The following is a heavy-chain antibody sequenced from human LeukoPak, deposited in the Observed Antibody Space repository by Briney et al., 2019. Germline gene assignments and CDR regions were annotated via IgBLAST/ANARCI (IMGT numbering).Heavy chain of an antibody. D-gene: IGHD6-13*01. J-gene: IGHJ4*02. CDR2: IYHSGST. Sequence: KPSETLSLTCAVSGGSISSGGYSWSWIRQPPGKGLEWIGYIYHSGSTYYNPSLKSRVTISVDRSKNQFSLKLSSVTAADTAVYYCARIAAGSNYYFDYWGQGTLVTVSS. CDR3: ARIAAGSNYYFDY. CDR1: GGSISSGGYS. V-gene: IGHV4-30-2*01.